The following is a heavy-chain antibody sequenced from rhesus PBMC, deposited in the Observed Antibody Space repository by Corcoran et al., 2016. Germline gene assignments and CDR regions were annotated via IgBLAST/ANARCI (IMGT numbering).Heavy chain of an antibody. J-gene: IGHJ4*01. CDR1: GFTFSGLE. D-gene: IGHD4-29*01. CDR3: ARHGGVGGLRYFDY. Sequence: EVQLAESGGGLVQPGGSLRLSCAASGFTFSGLELHWVRQAPGRGLEYVSVSGGDSRYTHYPDSVKGRFFISRDNAKNSLSLQMNSLRAEDTAVYYCARHGGVGGLRYFDYWGQGVLVTVSS. CDR2: SGGDSRYT. V-gene: IGHV3-115*02.